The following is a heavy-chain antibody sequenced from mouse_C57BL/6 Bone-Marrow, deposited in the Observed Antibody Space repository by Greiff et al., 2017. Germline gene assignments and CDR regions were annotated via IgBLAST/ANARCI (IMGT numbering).Heavy chain of an antibody. CDR1: GFSFNTYA. CDR3: VRHYDGYDAMDY. Sequence: EVQLVESGGGLVQPKGSLKLSCAASGFSFNTYAMNWVRQAPGKGLEWVARIRSKSNNYATYYADSVKDRFTISRDDSESMLYLQMNNLKTEDTAMYYCVRHYDGYDAMDYWGQGTSVTVSS. V-gene: IGHV10-1*01. CDR2: IRSKSNNYAT. J-gene: IGHJ4*01. D-gene: IGHD2-3*01.